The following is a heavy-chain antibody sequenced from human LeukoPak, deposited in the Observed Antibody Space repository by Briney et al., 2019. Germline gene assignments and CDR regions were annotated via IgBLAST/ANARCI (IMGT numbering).Heavy chain of an antibody. Sequence: SETLSLTCTVSGGSISSSSYYWGWIRQPPGKGLEWIGSIYYSGSTYYNPSLKSRVTISVDRSKNQFSLKLSSVTAADTAVYYCAREYYDILTGHQGAFDIWGQGTMVTVSS. D-gene: IGHD3-9*01. CDR3: AREYYDILTGHQGAFDI. V-gene: IGHV4-39*07. CDR1: GGSISSSSYY. CDR2: IYYSGST. J-gene: IGHJ3*02.